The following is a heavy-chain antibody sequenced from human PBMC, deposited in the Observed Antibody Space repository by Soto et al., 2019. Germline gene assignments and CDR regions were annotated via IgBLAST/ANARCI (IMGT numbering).Heavy chain of an antibody. J-gene: IGHJ4*02. V-gene: IGHV3-23*01. CDR3: VKERSGHSYADS. CDR2: ISGSGDRT. Sequence: EVHLLESVGGLVQPGGSLRLSCAASGFTFSNYAMSWLRQPPGKGLEWVSAISGSGDRTYYADSVKGRFTISRDNSKNTLYLQMNSLRAEDSAVYYCVKERSGHSYADSWGQGTLVTVSS. CDR1: GFTFSNYA. D-gene: IGHD5-18*01.